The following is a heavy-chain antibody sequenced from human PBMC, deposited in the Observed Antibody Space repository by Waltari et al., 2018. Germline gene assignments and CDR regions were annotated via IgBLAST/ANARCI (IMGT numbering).Heavy chain of an antibody. CDR1: GFTLSSYA. J-gene: IGHJ4*02. V-gene: IGHV3-30-3*01. Sequence: QVQLVESGGGVVQPGRSLRLSCAASGFTLSSYAMHWVRQAPGKGLEWVAVISYDGSNKYYADSVKGRFTISRDNSKNTLYLQMNSLRAEDTAVYYCARDRWGLMVQGAGDYWGQGTLVTVSS. CDR3: ARDRWGLMVQGAGDY. CDR2: ISYDGSNK. D-gene: IGHD3-10*01.